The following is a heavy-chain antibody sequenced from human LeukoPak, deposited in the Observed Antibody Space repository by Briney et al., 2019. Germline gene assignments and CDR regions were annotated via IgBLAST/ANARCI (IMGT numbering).Heavy chain of an antibody. CDR1: GGTFSSYA. V-gene: IGHV1-69*05. CDR2: IIPIFGTA. Sequence: GASVKVSCKASGGTFSSYAISWVRQAPGQGLEWMGGIIPIFGTANYAQKFQGRVTITTDESTSTAYMELSSLRSEDTAVYYCAREGIMEELGVSHYYYMDVWGKGTTVTVSS. J-gene: IGHJ6*03. CDR3: AREGIMEELGVSHYYYMDV. D-gene: IGHD3-16*01.